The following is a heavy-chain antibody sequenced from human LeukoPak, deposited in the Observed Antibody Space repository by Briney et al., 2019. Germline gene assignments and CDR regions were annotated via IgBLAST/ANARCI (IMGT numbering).Heavy chain of an antibody. CDR1: GYTFTSYG. V-gene: IGHV1-18*01. D-gene: IGHD6-19*01. J-gene: IGHJ4*02. Sequence: ASVTVSCTASGYTFTSYGISWVRQAPGQGLEWMGWISAYNGNTNYAQKLQGRVTMTTDTSTSTAYMELRSLRSDDTAVYYCARLAPVGWYGGSPGGWGQGTLVTVSS. CDR2: ISAYNGNT. CDR3: ARLAPVGWYGGSPGG.